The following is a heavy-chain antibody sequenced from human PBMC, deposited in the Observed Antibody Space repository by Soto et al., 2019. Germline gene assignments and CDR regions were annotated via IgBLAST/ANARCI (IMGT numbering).Heavy chain of an antibody. V-gene: IGHV4-31*03. Sequence: QVQLQESGPGLVKPSQTLSLTCTVSGGSISSGGYYWSWIRQHPGKGLEWIGYIYYSGSTYYNPSLKSRITISVDTYKNQFSRTLSSVTAADTAVYYCARDYGGYFDYWGQGTLVTVSS. CDR1: GGSISSGGYY. CDR2: IYYSGST. J-gene: IGHJ4*02. D-gene: IGHD4-17*01. CDR3: ARDYGGYFDY.